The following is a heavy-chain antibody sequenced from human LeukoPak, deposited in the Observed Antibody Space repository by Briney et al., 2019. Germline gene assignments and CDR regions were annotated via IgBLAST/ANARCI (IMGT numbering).Heavy chain of an antibody. D-gene: IGHD3-10*01. J-gene: IGHJ4*02. Sequence: PGGSLRLSCAASGFSFSDYYMSWIRRAPGKGLEWVSFISKTDNTKDYADSMRGRFTISRDNTKNSLYLQMNSLRIEDTAVYYCARVLGSYAVDYWGQGTLATVSS. CDR1: GFSFSDYY. V-gene: IGHV3-11*01. CDR2: ISKTDNTK. CDR3: ARVLGSYAVDY.